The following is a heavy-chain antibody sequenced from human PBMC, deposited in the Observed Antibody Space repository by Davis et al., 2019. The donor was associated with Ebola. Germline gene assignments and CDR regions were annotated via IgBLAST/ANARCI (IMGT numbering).Heavy chain of an antibody. CDR2: ISYDGSNK. J-gene: IGHJ3*02. Sequence: PGGSLRLSCAASGFTFSSYAMHWVRQAPGKGLEWVAVISYDGSNKYYADSVKGRFTISRDNSKNTLYLQMNSLRAEDTAVYYCARGLELEGAFDIWGQGTMVTVSS. D-gene: IGHD1-1*01. CDR1: GFTFSSYA. CDR3: ARGLELEGAFDI. V-gene: IGHV3-30-3*01.